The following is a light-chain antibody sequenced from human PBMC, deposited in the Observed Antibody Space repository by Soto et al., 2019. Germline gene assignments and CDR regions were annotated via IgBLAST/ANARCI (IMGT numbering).Light chain of an antibody. CDR3: ISYAGIKNLGV. CDR1: SSDVGGYKY. J-gene: IGLJ1*01. Sequence: QSALTQPPSASGSPGQSVTISCTGTSSDVGGYKYVSWYQQHPGKAPKLMIFEVNKRHSGVPDRFSVSKSGNTASLTVSGLQAEAEADYYCISYAGIKNLGVFGTGTKVTV. V-gene: IGLV2-8*01. CDR2: EVN.